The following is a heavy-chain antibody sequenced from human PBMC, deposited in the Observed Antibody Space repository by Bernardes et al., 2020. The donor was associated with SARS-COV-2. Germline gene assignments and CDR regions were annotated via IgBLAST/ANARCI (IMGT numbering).Heavy chain of an antibody. D-gene: IGHD3-10*01. CDR2: ISWNSGSI. V-gene: IGHV3-9*01. J-gene: IGHJ6*04. CDR3: AKDVYCYGSGSYPPHYSYYGMDV. Sequence: GGSLRLSCAASGFTFGDYAMNWVRQAPGKGLEWVSGISWNSGSIDYADSVKGRFTISRDNAKNSLYLQMNSLRAEDTALYYCAKDVYCYGSGSYPPHYSYYGMDVWGKETTVTVPS. CDR1: GFTFGDYA.